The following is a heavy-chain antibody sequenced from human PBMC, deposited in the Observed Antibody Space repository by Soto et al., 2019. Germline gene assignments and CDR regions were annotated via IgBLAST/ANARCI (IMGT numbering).Heavy chain of an antibody. CDR2: IYSGGST. V-gene: IGHV3-66*01. Sequence: GGSLRLSCAASGFTFSSYGMHWVRQAPGKGLEWVSVIYSGGSTYYADSVKGRFTISRDNSKNTLYLQMNSLRAEDTAVYYCARDRYSYYDFWSGSLPYYYFGMDVWGQGTTVTVSS. J-gene: IGHJ6*02. D-gene: IGHD3-3*01. CDR3: ARDRYSYYDFWSGSLPYYYFGMDV. CDR1: GFTFSSYG.